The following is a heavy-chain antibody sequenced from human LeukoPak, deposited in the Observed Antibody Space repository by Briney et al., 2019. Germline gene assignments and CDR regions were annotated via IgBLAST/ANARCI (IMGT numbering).Heavy chain of an antibody. J-gene: IGHJ4*02. CDR1: GYTFTSYG. D-gene: IGHD3-10*01. CDR2: ISAYNGNT. V-gene: IGHV1-18*04. Sequence: ASVKVSCKASGYTFTSYGISWVRQATGQGLEWMGWISAYNGNTNYAQKLHGRVTMTTDTSTSTAYMELRSLRSDDTAVYYCARGWFGETSFDYWGQGTLVTVSS. CDR3: ARGWFGETSFDY.